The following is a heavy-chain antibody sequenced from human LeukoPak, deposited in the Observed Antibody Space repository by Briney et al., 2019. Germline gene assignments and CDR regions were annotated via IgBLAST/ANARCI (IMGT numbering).Heavy chain of an antibody. CDR1: GYSFTSYW. Sequence: GESLKISCKGSGYSFTSYWIGWVRQMPGKGLEWMGITYPGDSDTRYSPSFQGQVTISADKSISTAYLQWSSLKASDTAMYYCARQGVRIYYDSSGYYTDYWGQGTLVTVSS. CDR3: ARQGVRIYYDSSGYYTDY. V-gene: IGHV5-51*01. CDR2: TYPGDSDT. J-gene: IGHJ4*02. D-gene: IGHD3-22*01.